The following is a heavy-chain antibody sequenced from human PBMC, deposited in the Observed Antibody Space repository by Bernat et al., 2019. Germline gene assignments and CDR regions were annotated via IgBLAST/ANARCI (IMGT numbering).Heavy chain of an antibody. J-gene: IGHJ4*02. Sequence: EVQLLESGGGLVQPGGSLRLSCAASGFTFSTYAMSWVRQAPGKGLEWVSVISDSGDNTYYTDSVKGRFTISRDNSKNTLYLQMNSLRAEDTALYYCATYYFERSAYRRFDYWGQGTLVTVSS. CDR2: ISDSGDNT. V-gene: IGHV3-23*01. D-gene: IGHD3-22*01. CDR3: ATYYFERSAYRRFDY. CDR1: GFTFSTYA.